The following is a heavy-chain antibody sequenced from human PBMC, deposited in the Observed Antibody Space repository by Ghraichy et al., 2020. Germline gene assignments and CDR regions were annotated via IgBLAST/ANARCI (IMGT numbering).Heavy chain of an antibody. CDR3: AREAGYYYDSTGYYDF. V-gene: IGHV3-7*03. D-gene: IGHD3-22*01. CDR2: IRQDGGKK. Sequence: SCEASGFTFSTYWMTWVRQAPGKGLEWVANIRQDGGKKNYLDSVKGRFTVSRDNAKNSLYLQMSSLGAEDTAVYYCAREAGYYYDSTGYYDFWGQGTLVTVSS. CDR1: GFTFSTYW. J-gene: IGHJ4*02.